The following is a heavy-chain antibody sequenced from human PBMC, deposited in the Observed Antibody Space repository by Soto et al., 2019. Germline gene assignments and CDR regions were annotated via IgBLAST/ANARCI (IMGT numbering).Heavy chain of an antibody. V-gene: IGHV3-23*01. CDR2: ISGSGDRT. D-gene: IGHD3-22*01. CDR3: VKDDGGYPATAPH. Sequence: EVQLLESGGGLVQPGGSLRLSCAASGITISNYAMSWVRQAPGKGLDWVSGISGSGDRTSYADSAKGRFTISKDISRNSLSLQLDSLGVEDTAVYFCVKDDGGYPATAPHWGQGTLVTVSS. J-gene: IGHJ4*02. CDR1: GITISNYA.